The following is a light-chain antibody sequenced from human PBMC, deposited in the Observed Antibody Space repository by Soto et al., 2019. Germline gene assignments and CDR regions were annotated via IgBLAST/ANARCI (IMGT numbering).Light chain of an antibody. CDR1: QSLFDSDDGTTY. J-gene: IGKJ4*01. CDR3: MQRNEFPVT. V-gene: IGKV2-40*01. CDR2: TLS. Sequence: DIVMTQSPLSRPVTPGEPASISCRSSQSLFDSDDGTTYLDWYXQKQGQXXQXLIYTLSYRASGVPDRFSGSGSGTDFTMKISRVEAEDVGVYYCMQRNEFPVTFGGGTKVDIK.